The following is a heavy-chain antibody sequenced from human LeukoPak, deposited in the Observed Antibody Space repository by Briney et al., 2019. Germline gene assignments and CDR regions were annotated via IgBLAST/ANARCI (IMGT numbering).Heavy chain of an antibody. CDR3: ARYPWGVGGTH. D-gene: IGHD1-26*01. CDR2: IYSGGNT. CDR1: GLTVSSNY. Sequence: GGSLRLSCAASGLTVSSNYMSWVRQAPGKGLEWVSLIYSGGNTYYADSVKGRFTISRDNSKNTLFLQMNSLRAEDTAVYYCARYPWGVGGTHWGQGTLVTDSS. J-gene: IGHJ4*02. V-gene: IGHV3-53*01.